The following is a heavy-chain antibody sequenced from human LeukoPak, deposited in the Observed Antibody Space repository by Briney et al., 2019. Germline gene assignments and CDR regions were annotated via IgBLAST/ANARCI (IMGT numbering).Heavy chain of an antibody. CDR1: GYTFTGYY. Sequence: GASVKVSCKASGYTFTGYYMHWVRQAPGQGLEWMGWINPNSGGTNYAQKFQGRVTMTRDTSISTAYMELSRLRSDDTAMYYCARDLAEAAAGYYYYGMDVWGQGTTVTVSS. V-gene: IGHV1-2*02. D-gene: IGHD6-13*01. CDR3: ARDLAEAAAGYYYYGMDV. J-gene: IGHJ6*02. CDR2: INPNSGGT.